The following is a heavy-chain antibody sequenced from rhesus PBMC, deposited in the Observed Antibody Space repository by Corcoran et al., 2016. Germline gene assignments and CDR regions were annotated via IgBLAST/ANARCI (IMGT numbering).Heavy chain of an antibody. CDR2: ILFGSGTP. CDR3: ARGLVWDGCHY. J-gene: IGHJ4*01. CDR1: GGSLSNDY. D-gene: IGHD1-44*01. Sequence: QLQLQESGPGLVKPSETLSLTCAVFGGSLSNDYGSWIRQSPGKGLEWSGRILFGSGTPAYNPSLNRRVTISTDMSRNQFSLKLTSVTAADTAVYYCARGLVWDGCHYWGQGVLVTVSS. V-gene: IGHV4-173*01.